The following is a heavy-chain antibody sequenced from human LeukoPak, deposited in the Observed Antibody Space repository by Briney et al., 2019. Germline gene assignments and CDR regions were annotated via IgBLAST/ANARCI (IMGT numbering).Heavy chain of an antibody. CDR1: GGSISGYY. CDR3: ARSTWYVNGMDA. J-gene: IGHJ6*02. Sequence: PSETLSLTCTVSGGSISGYYWSWIRQPPGRGLQWVGYIYYSGSTNYNPSLRSRVTISVETSKNQFSLKLSSVTAADTAVYYCARSTWYVNGMDAWGQGTTVSVSS. V-gene: IGHV4-59*01. CDR2: IYYSGST. D-gene: IGHD6-13*01.